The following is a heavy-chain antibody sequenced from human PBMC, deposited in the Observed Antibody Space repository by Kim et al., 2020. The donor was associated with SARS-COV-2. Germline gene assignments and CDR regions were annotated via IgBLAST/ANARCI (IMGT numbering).Heavy chain of an antibody. J-gene: IGHJ4*02. V-gene: IGHV3-48*03. CDR1: GFTFSNYE. CDR2: VSDSGKST. D-gene: IGHD1-26*01. CDR3: ASRFRGSFYY. Sequence: GGSLRLSCAASGFTFSNYEMDWVRQAPGKGLEWISFVSDSGKSTFYADSVKGRFTISRDNSKNSLFLQMDSLRGDDTALYFCASRFRGSFYYWGLGTLVTVSS.